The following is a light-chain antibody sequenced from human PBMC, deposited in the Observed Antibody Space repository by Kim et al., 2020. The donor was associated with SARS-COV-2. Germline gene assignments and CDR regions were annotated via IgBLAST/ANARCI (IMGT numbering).Light chain of an antibody. CDR2: AAS. Sequence: ASVGDRVTITCRASQGIRKYLAWYQQRPGKVPRLLIHAASTLVSGVPSRFSGGGSGTTFTLTISGLQPEDVATYYCQTYDSVPYTFGQGTKLEI. J-gene: IGKJ2*01. V-gene: IGKV1-27*01. CDR1: QGIRKY. CDR3: QTYDSVPYT.